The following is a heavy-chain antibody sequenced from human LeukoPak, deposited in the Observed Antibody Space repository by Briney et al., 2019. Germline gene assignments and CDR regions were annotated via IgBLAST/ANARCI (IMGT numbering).Heavy chain of an antibody. Sequence: ASVKVSCKASGGTFSSYTISWVRQAPGQGLEWMGRTIPILGIANYAQKFQGRVTITADKSTSTAYMELSSLRSEDTAVYYCARDHYGDYTPRYFDYWGQGTLVTVSS. J-gene: IGHJ4*02. V-gene: IGHV1-69*04. D-gene: IGHD4-17*01. CDR1: GGTFSSYT. CDR2: TIPILGIA. CDR3: ARDHYGDYTPRYFDY.